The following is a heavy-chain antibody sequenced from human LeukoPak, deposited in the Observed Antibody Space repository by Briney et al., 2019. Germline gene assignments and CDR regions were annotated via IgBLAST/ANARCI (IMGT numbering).Heavy chain of an antibody. Sequence: PGGSLRLSCAASGFTFSSYTMSWVRQAPGKGLEWVSTFAVSSNSTLYADPVKGRFTISRDNSKNTLYLQMSSLRAEDTAIYHCAKVMWGSSGWYVDYWGQGTLVTVSS. J-gene: IGHJ4*02. CDR2: FAVSSNST. CDR3: AKVMWGSSGWYVDY. CDR1: GFTFSSYT. V-gene: IGHV3-23*01. D-gene: IGHD6-19*01.